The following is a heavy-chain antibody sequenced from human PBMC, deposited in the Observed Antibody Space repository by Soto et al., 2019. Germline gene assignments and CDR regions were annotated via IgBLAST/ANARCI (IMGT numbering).Heavy chain of an antibody. D-gene: IGHD1-26*01. CDR3: ARDQALVYGIDV. CDR1: GYTFTDYH. V-gene: IGHV1-2*02. Sequence: ASVKVSCKASGYTFTDYHMHWVRQPPGQGLEWMAWINPNSGATKNEQKFQGRITLTRDTSINTVYMDLTSLRSDDTAVYYCARDQALVYGIDVWGQGTAVTVSS. CDR2: INPNSGAT. J-gene: IGHJ6*02.